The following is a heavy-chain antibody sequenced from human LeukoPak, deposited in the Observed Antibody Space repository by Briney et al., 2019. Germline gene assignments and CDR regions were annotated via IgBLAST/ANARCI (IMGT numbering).Heavy chain of an antibody. D-gene: IGHD6-19*01. V-gene: IGHV4-59*08. J-gene: IGHJ4*02. CDR1: GGSISSYY. CDR2: IYYSGST. Sequence: KPSETLYLTCTVSGGSISSYYWSWIRQPPGKGLEWIGYIYYSGSTNYNPSLKSRVTISVDTSKNQFSLKLSSVTAADTAVYYCATTENSSGWFGYWGQGTLVTVSS. CDR3: ATTENSSGWFGY.